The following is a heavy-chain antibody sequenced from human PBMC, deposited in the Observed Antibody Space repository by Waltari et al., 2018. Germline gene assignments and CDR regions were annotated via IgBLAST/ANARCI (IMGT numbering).Heavy chain of an antibody. CDR1: GFNINYNY. D-gene: IGHD5-12*01. CDR2: IYAGGGGT. J-gene: IGHJ4*02. CDR3: ARAGLGSPLQWQQLLDS. V-gene: IGHV3-53*01. Sequence: EVQLVESGGGLIPPGGSLRLSCAASGFNINYNYMSWVRQAPWKGLAWVSVIYAGGGGTFYAESVKGRFTVSRDNSKNTLYLDLNSLTAEDSAVYYCARAGLGSPLQWQQLLDSWGRGTLVTVSS.